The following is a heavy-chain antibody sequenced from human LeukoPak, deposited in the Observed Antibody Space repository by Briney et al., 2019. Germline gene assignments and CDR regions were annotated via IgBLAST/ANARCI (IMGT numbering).Heavy chain of an antibody. CDR2: ISGSGGST. Sequence: GGSLRLSCAASGFTFSSYAMSWVRQAPGKGLEWVSGISGSGGSTYYADSVKGRFTISRDNSKNTLYLHMNSLRAEDTAVYYCVKDSPYYYGSSDYWGQGTLVTVSS. CDR3: VKDSPYYYGSSDY. J-gene: IGHJ4*02. V-gene: IGHV3-23*01. CDR1: GFTFSSYA. D-gene: IGHD3-22*01.